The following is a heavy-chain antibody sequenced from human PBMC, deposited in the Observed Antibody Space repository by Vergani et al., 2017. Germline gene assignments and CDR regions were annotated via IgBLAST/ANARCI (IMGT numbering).Heavy chain of an antibody. V-gene: IGHV3-74*03. CDR3: ARARCIETCYMSNWLDS. Sequence: DVHLAESGGGFFQPGGSLRLSCSASGFSFNSYWMHWVRQVPGKGLLWFSRIKSDGGITAYADSVKGRFTISRDNAQNTLYLQMNSLRVEDTGVYYCARARCIETCYMSNWLDSWGQGTLVTVSS. CDR1: GFSFNSYW. CDR2: IKSDGGIT. D-gene: IGHD3-9*01. J-gene: IGHJ5*01.